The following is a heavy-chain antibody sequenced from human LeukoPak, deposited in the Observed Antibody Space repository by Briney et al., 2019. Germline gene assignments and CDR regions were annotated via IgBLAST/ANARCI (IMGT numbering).Heavy chain of an antibody. CDR1: GGSISSSSYY. J-gene: IGHJ5*02. CDR2: IYYSGST. Sequence: PSETLSLTCTVSGGSISSSSYYWGWIRQPPGKGLEWTGSIYYSGSTYYDPSLKSRVTISVDTSKNQFSLKLSSVTAADTAVYYCSRHPGQYSSSSIDPWGQGTLVTVSS. D-gene: IGHD6-6*01. CDR3: SRHPGQYSSSSIDP. V-gene: IGHV4-39*01.